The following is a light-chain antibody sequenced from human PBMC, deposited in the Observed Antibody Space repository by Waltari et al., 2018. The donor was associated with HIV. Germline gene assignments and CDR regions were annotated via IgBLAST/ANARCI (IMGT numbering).Light chain of an antibody. CDR2: SFS. J-gene: IGKJ3*01. CDR1: QRVGDR. Sequence: EIVLTQSPDFQSVTAKEKVTITRRASQRVGDRIHWYQQKPHHSPTLLIKSFSQSFSGVPSRVSGSGSGTDFTLTINVLEADDAATYYCHQVNVLPFTFGPGTKVDI. V-gene: IGKV6-21*01. CDR3: HQVNVLPFT.